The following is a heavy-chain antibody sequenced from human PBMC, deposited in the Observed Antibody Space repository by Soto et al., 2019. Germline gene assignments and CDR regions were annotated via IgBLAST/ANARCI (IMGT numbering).Heavy chain of an antibody. Sequence: PGGSLRLSCAASGFTFSDYYMNWIRQAPGKGLKWVSYISSSGSTIYYADSVKGRFTISRDNAKNSLYLQMNSLRAEDTAVYYCASGEISGYYPDYWGQGTLVTVSS. V-gene: IGHV3-11*01. D-gene: IGHD3-22*01. J-gene: IGHJ4*02. CDR2: ISSSGSTI. CDR1: GFTFSDYY. CDR3: ASGEISGYYPDY.